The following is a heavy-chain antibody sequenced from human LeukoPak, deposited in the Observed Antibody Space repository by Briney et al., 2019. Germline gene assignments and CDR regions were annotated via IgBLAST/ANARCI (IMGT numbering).Heavy chain of an antibody. D-gene: IGHD6-13*01. CDR3: ARDRTGYSSYWYFDL. CDR1: GFTFSSYA. J-gene: IGHJ2*01. V-gene: IGHV3-30*04. CDR2: ISYDGSNK. Sequence: PGGSLRLSCAAPGFTFSSYAMHWVRQAPGKGLEWVAVISYDGSNKYYADSVKGRFTISRDNAKNSLYLQMNSLRVEATAVYYCARDRTGYSSYWYFDLWGRGTLVTFSS.